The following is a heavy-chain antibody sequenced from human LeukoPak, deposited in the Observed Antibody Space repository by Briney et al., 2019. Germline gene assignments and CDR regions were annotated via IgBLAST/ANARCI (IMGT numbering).Heavy chain of an antibody. CDR2: IIPILGIA. D-gene: IGHD1-26*01. Sequence: GASVNVSCKASGGTFSSYAISWVRQAPGQGLEWMGRIIPILGIANYAQKFQGRVTITADKSTSTAYMEPSSLRSEDTAVYYCARSGGSYGLFDYWGQGTLVTVSS. V-gene: IGHV1-69*04. CDR3: ARSGGSYGLFDY. J-gene: IGHJ4*02. CDR1: GGTFSSYA.